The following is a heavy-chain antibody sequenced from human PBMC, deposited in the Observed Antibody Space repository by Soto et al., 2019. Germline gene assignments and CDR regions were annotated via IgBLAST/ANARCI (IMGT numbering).Heavy chain of an antibody. CDR2: INHSGST. D-gene: IGHD5-18*01. CDR3: ASTVDTAMAYYFDY. V-gene: IGHV4-34*01. Sequence: SETLSLTCAVYGGSFSGYYWSWIRQPPGKGLEWIGEINHSGSTNYNPSLKSRVTISVDTSKNQFSLKLSSVTAADTAVYYCASTVDTAMAYYFDYWGQGTLVTVSS. J-gene: IGHJ4*02. CDR1: GGSFSGYY.